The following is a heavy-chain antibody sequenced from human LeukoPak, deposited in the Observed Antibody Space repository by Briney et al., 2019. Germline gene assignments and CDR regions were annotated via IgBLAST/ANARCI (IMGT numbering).Heavy chain of an antibody. Sequence: TLALTRAISGDRLSIKSAGWDWTRQSQSRGVEWLERTYYRSKWYNYQAVSVKSRLNINPDTYKNQFSLQLNYVTHEDTAGYYCAREDEVGTTWYWFDPWGQGISVTVSS. J-gene: IGHJ5*02. CDR1: GDRLSIKSAG. D-gene: IGHD1-26*01. V-gene: IGHV6-1*01. CDR2: TYYRSKWYN. CDR3: AREDEVGTTWYWFDP.